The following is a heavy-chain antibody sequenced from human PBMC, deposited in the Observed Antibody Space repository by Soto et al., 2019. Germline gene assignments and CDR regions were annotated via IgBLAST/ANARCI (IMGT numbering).Heavy chain of an antibody. Sequence: ASVKVSCKASGYSFTNHGFSWVRQAPGQGLEWMGWISVYNGNTNYAQKLQGRLTMTTDTSTRTAFMELRSLRSDDTAVYYCTKDSGVGYYFYTSGLRYGLDGWGQGTTVTVSS. CDR2: ISVYNGNT. V-gene: IGHV1-18*01. D-gene: IGHD3-22*01. CDR1: GYSFTNHG. J-gene: IGHJ6*02. CDR3: TKDSGVGYYFYTSGLRYGLDG.